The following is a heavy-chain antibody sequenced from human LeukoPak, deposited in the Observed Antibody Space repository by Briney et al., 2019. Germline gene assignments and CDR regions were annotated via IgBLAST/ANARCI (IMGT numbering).Heavy chain of an antibody. Sequence: KTSETLSLTCTVSGGSIRSHYWSWIRQPAGKGLEWIGRIYTSGSTNYNPSLKSRVTISVDTSKNQFSLKLSTVTAADTAVYYCARGSWGYYYDSSGPNLLWYFDLWGRGTLVTVSS. CDR2: IYTSGST. J-gene: IGHJ2*01. CDR1: GGSIRSHY. D-gene: IGHD3-22*01. CDR3: ARGSWGYYYDSSGPNLLWYFDL. V-gene: IGHV4-4*07.